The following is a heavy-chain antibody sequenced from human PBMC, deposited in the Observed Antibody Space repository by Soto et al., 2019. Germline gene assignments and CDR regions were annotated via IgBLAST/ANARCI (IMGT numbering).Heavy chain of an antibody. J-gene: IGHJ4*02. V-gene: IGHV4-34*01. CDR1: GVSFSGYW. CDR2: INHSGEVSHSGGT. D-gene: IGHD5-18*01. Sequence: SETLSLTCAVYGVSFSGYWWTWIRQPPGKGLEWIGEINHSGEVSHSGGTNYNPSLKSRVTISIDTSKNQFSLMLTSVTAADTAFYYCAGGPRGYGPISGYWGPGTRVPVS. CDR3: AGGPRGYGPISGY.